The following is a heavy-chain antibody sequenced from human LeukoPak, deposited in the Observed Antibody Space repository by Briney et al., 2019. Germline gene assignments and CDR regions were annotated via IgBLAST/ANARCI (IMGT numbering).Heavy chain of an antibody. CDR2: ISSSSSYI. J-gene: IGHJ4*02. Sequence: GGSLRLSCAASGFTFSSYSMNWVRQAPGKGLEWDSSISSSSSYIYYADSVKGRFTISRDNAKNSLYLQMNSLRAEDTAVYYCARDRSVGATTFDYWGQGTLVTVSS. D-gene: IGHD1-26*01. CDR3: ARDRSVGATTFDY. CDR1: GFTFSSYS. V-gene: IGHV3-21*01.